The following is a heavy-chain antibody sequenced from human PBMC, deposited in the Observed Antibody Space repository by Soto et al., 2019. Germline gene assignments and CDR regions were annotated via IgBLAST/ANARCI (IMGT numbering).Heavy chain of an antibody. Sequence: EVQLLESGGGLVQPGGSLRLSCAASGFTFSSYVMNWVRQAPGKGLEWVSTISGSGGSTYYADSVEGRFTFSRDNSKNTLHLLMTSLRAEDTAVXXXXXXXXXXXXXXXDIWGQGTMVTVSS. CDR1: GFTFSSYV. V-gene: IGHV3-23*01. CDR3: XXXXXXXXXXXXDI. J-gene: IGHJ3*02. CDR2: ISGSGGST.